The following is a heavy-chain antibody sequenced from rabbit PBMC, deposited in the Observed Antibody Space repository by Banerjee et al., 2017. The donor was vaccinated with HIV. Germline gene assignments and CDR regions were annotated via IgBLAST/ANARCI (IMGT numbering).Heavy chain of an antibody. CDR3: ARDLGYYDNDGFVNL. CDR2: IYAAKGRR. J-gene: IGHJ4*01. D-gene: IGHD2-1*01. V-gene: IGHV1S7*01. Sequence: QLKETGGGLVQPGGSLTLSCKASGFAFTNYSMSWVRQPPGKGLEWIGTIYAAKGRRYYATWVNGRFAISSDNAQNTVDLQVNILTAVDRATYCCARDLGYYDNDGFVNLWGPGTLVTVS. CDR1: GFAFTNYS.